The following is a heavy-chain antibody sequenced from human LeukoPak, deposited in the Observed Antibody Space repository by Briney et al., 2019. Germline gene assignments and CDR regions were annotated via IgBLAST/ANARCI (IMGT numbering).Heavy chain of an antibody. D-gene: IGHD3-3*01. CDR3: ARSLRRTTIFGVGYRWFDP. J-gene: IGHJ5*02. V-gene: IGHV1-69*13. CDR2: IIPIFGTA. CDR1: GGTFSSYA. Sequence: SVKVSCKASGGTFSSYAISWVRQAPGQGLEWMGGIIPIFGTANYAQKFQGRVTITADGSTSTAYMELSSLRSEDTAVYYCARSLRRTTIFGVGYRWFDPWGQGTLVTVSS.